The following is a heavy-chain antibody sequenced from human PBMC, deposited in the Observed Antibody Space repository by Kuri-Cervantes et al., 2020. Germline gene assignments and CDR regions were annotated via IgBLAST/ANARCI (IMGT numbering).Heavy chain of an antibody. J-gene: IGHJ6*02. D-gene: IGHD3-10*01. CDR3: AKDRSGSYIGGMDV. CDR1: GFTFSSYW. V-gene: IGHV3-7*04. Sequence: GGSLRLSCAASGFTFSSYWMSWVRQAPGKGLEWVANIKQDGSEKYYVDSVKGRFTISRNNAKNSLYLQMNSLGAEDTAVYYCAKDRSGSYIGGMDVWGQGTTVTVSS. CDR2: IKQDGSEK.